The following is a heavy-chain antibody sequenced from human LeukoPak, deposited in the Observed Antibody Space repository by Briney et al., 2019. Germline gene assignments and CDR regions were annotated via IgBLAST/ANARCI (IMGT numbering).Heavy chain of an antibody. D-gene: IGHD6-19*01. CDR2: ISAYKGDT. CDR3: ARAGGWARGDYKADAFDI. CDR1: GYVFTNFG. J-gene: IGHJ3*02. V-gene: IGHV1-18*01. Sequence: GASVKVSCKASGYVFTNFGISWVRQAPGQGLEWMGWISAYKGDTNYAQILQGRVTMTTDTSTSTAYMELRSLRSDDTAVYYCARAGGWARGDYKADAFDIWGQGTMVTVSS.